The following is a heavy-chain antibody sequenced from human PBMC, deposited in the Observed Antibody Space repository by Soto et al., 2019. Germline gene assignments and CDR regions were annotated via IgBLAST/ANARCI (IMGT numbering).Heavy chain of an antibody. D-gene: IGHD6-6*01. CDR1: GYTLTELS. CDR2: FDPEDGET. J-gene: IGHJ5*02. Sequence: GASVKVSCKVSGYTLTELSMHWVRQAPGKGPEWMGGFDPEDGETIYAQKFQGRVTMTEDTSTDTAYMELSSLSSEDTAVYYCATERIAARPDRWFDPWGQGTLVTVSS. V-gene: IGHV1-24*01. CDR3: ATERIAARPDRWFDP.